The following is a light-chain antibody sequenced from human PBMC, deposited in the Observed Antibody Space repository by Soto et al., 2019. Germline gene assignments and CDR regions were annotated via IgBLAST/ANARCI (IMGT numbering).Light chain of an antibody. V-gene: IGKV3-11*01. J-gene: IGKJ5*01. Sequence: SPATLSLSPGNRVTLSCRANERISHSLAWYQQKPGQAPRILIYDASFRATGIPERFSGSGSGTDFTLSISSLEPEDFAVYYCQLSQQRSSWPPIAFGQGTRLEIK. CDR1: ERISHS. CDR2: DAS. CDR3: QLSQQRSSWPPIA.